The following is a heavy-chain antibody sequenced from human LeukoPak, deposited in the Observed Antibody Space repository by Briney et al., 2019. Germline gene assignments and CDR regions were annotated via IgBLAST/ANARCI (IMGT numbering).Heavy chain of an antibody. J-gene: IGHJ6*02. V-gene: IGHV3-30*18. CDR3: AKDLKYDFWSGYYYYGMDV. CDR2: ISYDGSNK. CDR1: GFTFSSYG. Sequence: GGSLRLSCAASGFTFSSYGMHWVRQAPGKGLEWVAVISYDGSNKYYADSVKGRFTISRDNSKNTLDLQMNSLRAEDTAVYYCAKDLKYDFWSGYYYYGMDVWGQGTTVTVSS. D-gene: IGHD3-3*01.